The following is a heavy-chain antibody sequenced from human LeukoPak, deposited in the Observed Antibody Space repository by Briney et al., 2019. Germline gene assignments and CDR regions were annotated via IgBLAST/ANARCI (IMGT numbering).Heavy chain of an antibody. CDR1: GASMNTHY. Sequence: PSETLSLTCAVSGASMNTHYWSWIRQPPGKGLEWIGYMLDTVTTKDNPSLKSRFTLSADTSKNLFSLRLTSVTAADTAVYYCATIKRGNIFGYFDFWGQGIPVTVSS. CDR2: MLDTVTT. V-gene: IGHV4-59*11. D-gene: IGHD5-18*01. J-gene: IGHJ4*02. CDR3: ATIKRGNIFGYFDF.